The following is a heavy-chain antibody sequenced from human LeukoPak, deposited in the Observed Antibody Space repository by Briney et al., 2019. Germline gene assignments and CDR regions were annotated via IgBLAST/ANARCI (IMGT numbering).Heavy chain of an antibody. D-gene: IGHD3-9*01. CDR1: GFTFSRYW. CDR2: IKEDGSEK. CDR3: ARSLNYDILTGYPYYFDY. J-gene: IGHJ4*02. Sequence: GGPLRLSCAASGFTFSRYWMNWVRQAPGKGLEGVANIKEDGSEKYYVDSVRGRFTISRDNAKNSLYLQINSLRAEDTALYYCARSLNYDILTGYPYYFDYWGQGTLVTVSS. V-gene: IGHV3-7*01.